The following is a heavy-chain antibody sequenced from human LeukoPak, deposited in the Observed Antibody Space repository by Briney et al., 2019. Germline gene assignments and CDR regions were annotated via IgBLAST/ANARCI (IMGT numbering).Heavy chain of an antibody. CDR2: MNPNSGNT. V-gene: IGHV1-8*01. D-gene: IGHD6-19*01. Sequence: ASVKVSFKASGYTFTSYDINWVRQATGQGLEWMGWMNPNSGNTGYAQKFQGRVTMTRNTSISTAYTELSSLRSEDTAVYYCARGCLTSSGWYCVFDYWGQGTLVTVSS. CDR3: ARGCLTSSGWYCVFDY. CDR1: GYTFTSYD. J-gene: IGHJ4*02.